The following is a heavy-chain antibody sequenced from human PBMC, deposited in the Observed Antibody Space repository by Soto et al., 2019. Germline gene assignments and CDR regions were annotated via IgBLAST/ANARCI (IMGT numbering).Heavy chain of an antibody. CDR3: ARAPYSSGWYYFDY. Sequence: QVQLVESGGGVVQPGRSLRLSCAASGFTFSSYGMHWVRQAPGEGLEWVAVISYDGNNKYYADSVKGRFTISRDNSKNTLYLQMNSLRAEDTAVYYCARAPYSSGWYYFDYWGQGTLVTVSS. D-gene: IGHD6-19*01. CDR1: GFTFSSYG. J-gene: IGHJ4*02. V-gene: IGHV3-30*03. CDR2: ISYDGNNK.